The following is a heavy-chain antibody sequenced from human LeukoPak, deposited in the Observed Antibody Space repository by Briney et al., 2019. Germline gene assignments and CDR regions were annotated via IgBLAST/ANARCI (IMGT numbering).Heavy chain of an antibody. J-gene: IGHJ4*02. CDR3: ARDFSTYGLDY. CDR1: GFTFSSYG. D-gene: IGHD3-10*01. V-gene: IGHV3-33*01. CDR2: IWYDGSNK. Sequence: GGSLRLSCAASGFTFSSYGMHWVRQAPGKGLEWVAVIWYDGSNKYYADSVKGRFTISRDNFKNTLYLQMNSLRAEDTAVYYCARDFSTYGLDYWGQGTLVTVSS.